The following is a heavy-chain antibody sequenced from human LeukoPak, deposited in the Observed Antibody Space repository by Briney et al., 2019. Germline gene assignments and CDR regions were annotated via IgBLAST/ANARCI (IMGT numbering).Heavy chain of an antibody. CDR2: IYTSGST. V-gene: IGHV4-61*02. CDR1: GGSISSGSYY. D-gene: IGHD3-16*01. Sequence: PSETLSLTCTVSGGSISSGSYYWSWIRQPAEKGLEWIGRIYTSGSTNYNPSLKSRVTISVDTSKNQFSLKLSSVTAADTAVYYCASSRGGSWFDPWGQGTLVTVSS. CDR3: ASSRGGSWFDP. J-gene: IGHJ5*02.